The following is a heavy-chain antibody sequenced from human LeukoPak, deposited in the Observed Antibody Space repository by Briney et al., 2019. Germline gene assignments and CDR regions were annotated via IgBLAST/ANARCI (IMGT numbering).Heavy chain of an antibody. J-gene: IGHJ4*02. CDR3: ARDLGDYVWGSYRPEGADY. CDR2: INSDGSST. CDR1: EFTFSSYS. V-gene: IGHV3-74*01. Sequence: GGSLRLSCAASEFTFSSYSMNWVRQAPGKGLVSVSRINSDGSSTSYADSVKGRFTISRDNAKNTLYLQMNSLRAEDTAVYYCARDLGDYVWGSYRPEGADYWGQGTLVTVSS. D-gene: IGHD3-16*02.